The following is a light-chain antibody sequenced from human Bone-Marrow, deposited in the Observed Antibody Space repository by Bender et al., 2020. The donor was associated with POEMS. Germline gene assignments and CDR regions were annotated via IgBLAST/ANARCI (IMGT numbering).Light chain of an antibody. CDR2: DVS. CDR3: CSYAGRNDCVV. CDR1: SSDVGGYNL. V-gene: IGLV2-23*02. Sequence: QSALSQPASVSGSPGQSITISCTGTSSDVGGYNLVSWYQQLPGQAPKVMIYDVSNRPSGVSHRFSGSTSGNTAPLTISGLQAEDEADYYCCSYAGRNDCVVFGGGTKLTVL. J-gene: IGLJ2*01.